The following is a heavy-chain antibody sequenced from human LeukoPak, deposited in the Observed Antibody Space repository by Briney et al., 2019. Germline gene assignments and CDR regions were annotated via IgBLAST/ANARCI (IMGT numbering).Heavy chain of an antibody. Sequence: GGSLRLSCAASGFTFSRNGMHWVRQAPGKGLEWVALTWCDGSNNYADSVTGRFTISRDNSQNTLYLQMNSLRRKDTAVYYCAKDLTGAGAFDYWGQGTLVTVSS. J-gene: IGHJ4*02. V-gene: IGHV3-30*02. CDR1: GFTFSRNG. D-gene: IGHD1-20*01. CDR2: TWCDGSN. CDR3: AKDLTGAGAFDY.